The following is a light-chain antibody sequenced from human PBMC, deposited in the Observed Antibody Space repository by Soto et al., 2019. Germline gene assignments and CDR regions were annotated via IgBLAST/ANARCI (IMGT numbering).Light chain of an antibody. V-gene: IGLV2-23*01. J-gene: IGLJ2*01. Sequence: QSALTQPASVSGSPGQSSTIACTGTSSDDGSYKLVSWYQQYPGKAPKLMIYEDDERPSGVSNRFSGSKSGNTASLTISGLQAEDEADYYCYSYAGRSTSVFGGGTKVTVL. CDR1: SSDDGSYKL. CDR2: EDD. CDR3: YSYAGRSTSV.